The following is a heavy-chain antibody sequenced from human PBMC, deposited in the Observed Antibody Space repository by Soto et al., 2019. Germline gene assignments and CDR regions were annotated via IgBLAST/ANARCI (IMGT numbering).Heavy chain of an antibody. CDR3: TIPRGPMIRP. D-gene: IGHD3-22*01. J-gene: IGHJ5*02. CDR2: IKSKTDGGTT. Sequence: GGSLTLSCTASGFTFSNAWMTWVRQAPGKGLEWVGRIKSKTDGGTTDYAAPVKGRFTISRDDSKNTMYLQMNSLKTEDTAVYYCTIPRGPMIRPWGQGTLVTVSS. V-gene: IGHV3-15*01. CDR1: GFTFSNAW.